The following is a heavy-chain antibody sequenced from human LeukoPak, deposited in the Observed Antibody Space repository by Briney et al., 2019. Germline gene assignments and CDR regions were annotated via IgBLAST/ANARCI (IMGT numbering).Heavy chain of an antibody. CDR1: GGSISSYH. V-gene: IGHV4-59*08. CDR2: IYYSGST. J-gene: IGHJ4*02. CDR3: ARRWGYSSSPHFDY. D-gene: IGHD6-6*01. Sequence: SETLSLTCTVSGGSISSYHWSWIRQPPGKGLEWIGYIYYSGSTTYNPSLKSRVTISVDTSKNQFSLKLSSVTAADTAVYYCARRWGYSSSPHFDYWGQGTLVTVSS.